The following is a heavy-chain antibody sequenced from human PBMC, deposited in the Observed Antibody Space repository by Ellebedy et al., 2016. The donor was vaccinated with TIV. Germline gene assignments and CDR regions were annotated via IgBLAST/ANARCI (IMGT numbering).Heavy chain of an antibody. CDR3: AKGGSSSTSKQRPRGYYYYMDV. J-gene: IGHJ6*03. CDR1: GFTFSSYG. D-gene: IGHD2-2*01. Sequence: GGSLRLXCAASGFTFSSYGMHWVRQAPGKGLEWVAVISYDGSNKYYADSVKGRFTISRANSKNTLYLQMNSLRAEDTAVYYCAKGGSSSTSKQRPRGYYYYMDVWGKGTTVTVSS. CDR2: ISYDGSNK. V-gene: IGHV3-30*18.